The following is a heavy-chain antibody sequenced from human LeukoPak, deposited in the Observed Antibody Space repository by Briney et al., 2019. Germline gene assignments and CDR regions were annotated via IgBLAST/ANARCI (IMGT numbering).Heavy chain of an antibody. J-gene: IGHJ5*02. D-gene: IGHD1-7*01. CDR3: ARAYNWNSGWFDP. Sequence: SQTLSLTCAVSGGSISSGGYSWSWIRQPPGEGLEWIGYIYHSGSTYYNPSLKSRVTISVDRPKNQFSLKLSSVTAADTAVYYCARAYNWNSGWFDPWGQGTLVTVSS. CDR2: IYHSGST. CDR1: GGSISSGGYS. V-gene: IGHV4-30-2*01.